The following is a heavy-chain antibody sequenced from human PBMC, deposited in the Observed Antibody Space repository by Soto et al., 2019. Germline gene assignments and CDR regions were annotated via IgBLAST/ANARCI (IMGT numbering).Heavy chain of an antibody. CDR2: IDPSDSYI. CDR1: GYSFTSYW. J-gene: IGHJ4*02. Sequence: GESLKISCKGSGYSFTSYWISWVRQMPGKGLEWMGRIDPSDSYINYSPSFQGHVTVSADKSISTAYLQWNSLKASDTAMYYCARQAAAGRAAFDYWGLGTLVTVSS. CDR3: ARQAAAGRAAFDY. D-gene: IGHD6-13*01. V-gene: IGHV5-10-1*01.